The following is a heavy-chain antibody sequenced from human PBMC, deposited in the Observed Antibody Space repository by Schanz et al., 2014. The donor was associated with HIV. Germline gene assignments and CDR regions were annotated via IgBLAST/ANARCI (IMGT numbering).Heavy chain of an antibody. D-gene: IGHD6-13*01. V-gene: IGHV1-8*02. CDR3: AKDDAGYSSSWHYYYYYGMDV. CDR2: MNPNRGNA. J-gene: IGHJ6*02. Sequence: QVQLVQSGTEVKKPGASVKVSCKASGYTFSAYDINWVRQAPGQGLEWMGWMNPNRGNAGFAQTFQGRVTLTRDTSITTAYMELTSLRPEDTAVYYCAKDDAGYSSSWHYYYYYGMDVWGQGTTVTVSS. CDR1: GYTFSAYD.